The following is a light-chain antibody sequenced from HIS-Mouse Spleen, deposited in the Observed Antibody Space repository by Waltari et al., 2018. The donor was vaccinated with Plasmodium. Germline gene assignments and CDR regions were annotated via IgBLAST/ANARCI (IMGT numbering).Light chain of an antibody. CDR1: SSDVGGSNY. Sequence: QSALTQPRSVSGSPGQSVPISCTGTSSDVGGSNYVSWYQQHPGKAPKLMIYDVSKRPSGVPDRFSGSKSGNTASLTISGLQAEDEADYYCCSYAGSYTSSFGGGTKLTVL. CDR2: DVS. V-gene: IGLV2-11*01. J-gene: IGLJ2*01. CDR3: CSYAGSYTSS.